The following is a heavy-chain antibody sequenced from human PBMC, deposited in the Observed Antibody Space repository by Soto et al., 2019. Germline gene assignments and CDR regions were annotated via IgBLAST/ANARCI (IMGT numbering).Heavy chain of an antibody. J-gene: IGHJ5*02. Sequence: SETLSLTCAVYGGSFSGYYWSWIRQPPGKGLEWIGEINHSGSTNYNPSLKSRVTISVDTSKNQFSLKLSSVTAADTAVYYCARAGKRGGKNWFDPWGQGTLVTVSS. V-gene: IGHV4-34*01. CDR3: ARAGKRGGKNWFDP. CDR2: INHSGST. D-gene: IGHD3-16*01. CDR1: GGSFSGYY.